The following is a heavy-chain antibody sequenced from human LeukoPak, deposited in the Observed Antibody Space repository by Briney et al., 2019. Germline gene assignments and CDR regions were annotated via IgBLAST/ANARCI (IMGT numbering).Heavy chain of an antibody. V-gene: IGHV3-74*01. CDR1: GFTISDFR. CDR3: ARIMTGCTYWQFVF. CDR2: ITSGGSST. J-gene: IGHJ4*02. Sequence: PGGSLRLSCTASGFTISDFRMHWVRQAPGKGLVWVSSITSGGSSTNYADCVKGRFTISRDNAKNTLFLQMNSLTAEDAAVYYCARIMTGCTYWQFVFWGGGALAPVSS. D-gene: IGHD3-9*01.